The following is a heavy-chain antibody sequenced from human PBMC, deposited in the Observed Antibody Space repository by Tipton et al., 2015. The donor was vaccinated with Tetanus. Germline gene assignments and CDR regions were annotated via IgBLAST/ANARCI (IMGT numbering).Heavy chain of an antibody. D-gene: IGHD6-6*01. CDR2: IYYTGST. Sequence: TLSLTCTVSGGSITNVVFYRGWIRQSPGKGLEWIGSIYYTGSTYYNPSLQSRVTISVDTSKNQFSLELRSVTAADTAVYYCARQWQLVYFDSWGQGTRVTVSS. CDR3: ARQWQLVYFDS. CDR1: GGSITNVVFY. V-gene: IGHV4-39*01. J-gene: IGHJ4*02.